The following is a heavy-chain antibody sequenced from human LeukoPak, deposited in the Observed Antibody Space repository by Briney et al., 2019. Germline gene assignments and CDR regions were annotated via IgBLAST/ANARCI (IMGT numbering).Heavy chain of an antibody. CDR2: INPNSGGT. CDR1: GYTFTGYY. J-gene: IGHJ4*02. Sequence: ASVKVSCKASGYTFTGYYMHWVRQAPGQGLEWMGWINPNSGGTNYAQKFQGRVTMTRDTSISTAYMELSRLRSDDTAVYYCARGLGRGYGGYTLDYWGQGTLVTVSS. CDR3: ARGLGRGYGGYTLDY. D-gene: IGHD4-17*01. V-gene: IGHV1-2*02.